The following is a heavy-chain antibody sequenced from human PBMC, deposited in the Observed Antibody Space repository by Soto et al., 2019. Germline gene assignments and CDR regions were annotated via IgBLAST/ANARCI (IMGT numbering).Heavy chain of an antibody. CDR3: AKDKSSSWWTLFDY. Sequence: GGSLRLSCAASGFTFDDYAMHWVRQAPGKGLEWVSGISWNSGSIGYADSVKGRFTISRDNAKNSLYLQMNSLRAEDTALYYCAKDKSSSWWTLFDYWGQGTLVTVSS. CDR1: GFTFDDYA. V-gene: IGHV3-9*01. D-gene: IGHD6-13*01. J-gene: IGHJ4*02. CDR2: ISWNSGSI.